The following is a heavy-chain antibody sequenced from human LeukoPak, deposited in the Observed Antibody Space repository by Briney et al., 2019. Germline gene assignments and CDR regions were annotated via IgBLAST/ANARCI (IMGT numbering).Heavy chain of an antibody. D-gene: IGHD6-13*01. V-gene: IGHV3-64D*06. CDR3: VKAAAGEKRLVRGPNAFDI. CDR1: GFTLSSYA. CDR2: ISSNGGST. Sequence: PGGSLRLSCSASGFTLSSYAMHWVRQAPGKGLEYVSAISSNGGSTYYADSVKGRFTISRDNSKNTLYLQMSSLRAEDTAVYYCVKAAAGEKRLVRGPNAFDIWGQGTMVTVSS. J-gene: IGHJ3*02.